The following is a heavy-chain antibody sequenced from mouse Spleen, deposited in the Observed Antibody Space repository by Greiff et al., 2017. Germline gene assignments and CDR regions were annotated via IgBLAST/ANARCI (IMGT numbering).Heavy chain of an antibody. D-gene: IGHD2-1*01. CDR1: GYTFTSYW. CDR3: GDDNGNYEAY. Sequence: QVQLQQPGAELVKPGASVKLSCKASGYTFTSYWMHWVKQRPGPGLEWIEMIHPNSGSTNYNEKFKRRATLTVDKSSSTAYMQLSSLTSENSAVYYCGDDNGNYEAYWGQGTLVTVSA. CDR2: IHPNSGST. J-gene: IGHJ3*01. V-gene: IGHV1-64*01.